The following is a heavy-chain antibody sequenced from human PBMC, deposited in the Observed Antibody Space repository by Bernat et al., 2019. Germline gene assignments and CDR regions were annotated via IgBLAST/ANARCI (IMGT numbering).Heavy chain of an antibody. J-gene: IGHJ3*02. CDR1: GFTFSSYA. D-gene: IGHD5-18*01. V-gene: IGHV3-30*04. CDR2: ISYDGRNK. CDR3: ARGIQLWLSSNDAFDI. Sequence: QVQLVESGGGVVQPGRSLRLSCAASGFTFSSYAMHWVRQAPGKGLEWVAVISYDGRNKYYADSVKGRFTISRDNSKNTLYLQMNSLRAEDTAVYYCARGIQLWLSSNDAFDIWGQGTMVTVSS.